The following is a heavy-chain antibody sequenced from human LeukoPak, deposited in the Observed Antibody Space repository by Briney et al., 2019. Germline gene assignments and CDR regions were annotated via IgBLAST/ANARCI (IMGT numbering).Heavy chain of an antibody. D-gene: IGHD2-21*01. J-gene: IGHJ4*02. CDR2: IRYDGTDK. V-gene: IGHV3-30*02. CDR1: GFTFSSFG. CDR3: APRVVVITAPFDY. Sequence: GGSLGLSCAASGFTFSSFGMHWVRQAPGKGLEWVAFIRYDGTDKYYADSVKGRFTISRDNSKNTLYLQMNSLRPEDTAVYYCAPRVVVITAPFDYWGQGTLVTVSS.